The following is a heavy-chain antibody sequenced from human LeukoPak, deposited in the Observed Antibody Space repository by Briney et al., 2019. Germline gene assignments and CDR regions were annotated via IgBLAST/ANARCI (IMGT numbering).Heavy chain of an antibody. Sequence: SETLSLTCAVYGGSFSGYYWSWIRQPPGKGLEWIGEINHSGSTNYNPSLKSRVTISVDTSKNQFSLKLSSVTAADTAVYYCARLGGISGVVITSRYYYYMGVWGKGTTVTVSS. CDR2: INHSGST. J-gene: IGHJ6*03. D-gene: IGHD3-3*01. CDR3: ARLGGISGVVITSRYYYYMGV. CDR1: GGSFSGYY. V-gene: IGHV4-34*01.